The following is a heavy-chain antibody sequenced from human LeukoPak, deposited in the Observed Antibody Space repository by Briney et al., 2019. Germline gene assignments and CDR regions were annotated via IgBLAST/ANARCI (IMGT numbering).Heavy chain of an antibody. CDR2: ISYDGSNK. CDR3: ASYVISGSYFDY. J-gene: IGHJ4*02. CDR1: GFTFRSYW. Sequence: GGSLRLSCAASGFTFRSYWMSWVRQAPGKGLEWVAVISYDGSNKYYADSVKGRFTISRDNSKNTLYLQMNSLRAEDTAVYYCASYVISGSYFDYWGQGTLVTVSS. V-gene: IGHV3-30-3*01. D-gene: IGHD1-26*01.